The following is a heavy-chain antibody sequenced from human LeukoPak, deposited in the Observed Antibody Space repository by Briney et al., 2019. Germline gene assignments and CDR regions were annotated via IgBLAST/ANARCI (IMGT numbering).Heavy chain of an antibody. CDR2: ISDSGGST. CDR3: AKDLSRAVAADWFDP. J-gene: IGHJ5*02. D-gene: IGHD6-19*01. CDR1: GFTFSNYD. V-gene: IGHV3-23*01. Sequence: PGGSLRLSCAASGFTFSNYDMSWVRQAPGKGLEWVSSISDSGGSTYYADSVKGRFTISRDNSKNTLYLQVTNLRAADTAVYYCAKDLSRAVAADWFDPWAQRSLVTVSS.